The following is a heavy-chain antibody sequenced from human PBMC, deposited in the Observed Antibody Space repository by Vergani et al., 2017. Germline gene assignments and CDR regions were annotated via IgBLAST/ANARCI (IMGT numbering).Heavy chain of an antibody. Sequence: EVQLVETGGGLIQPGGSLRLSCAASGFTVSSNYMSWVRQAPGKGLEWGSVIFSGGSTYYADSVKGRFTISRDNSKNTLYLQINSLRAEDTAVYYCAREGWELLRAFDIWGQGTMVTVSS. J-gene: IGHJ3*02. V-gene: IGHV3-53*02. CDR1: GFTVSSNY. CDR2: IFSGGST. D-gene: IGHD1-26*01. CDR3: AREGWELLRAFDI.